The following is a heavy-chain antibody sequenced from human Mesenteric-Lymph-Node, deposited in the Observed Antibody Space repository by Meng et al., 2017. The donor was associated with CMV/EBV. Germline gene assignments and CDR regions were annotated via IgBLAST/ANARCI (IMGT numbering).Heavy chain of an antibody. J-gene: IGHJ5*02. CDR3: ASIGVYCTTTCSTLP. Sequence: GTLKISCAASGFTFSNHWMHWVRQAPGKGLVWVSRISSDGRGTNYAASVKGRFTISRDNAKNTVSLQMSSLRAEDTAVYYCASIGVYCTTTCSTLPWGRGTLVTVSS. D-gene: IGHD2-2*02. CDR2: ISSDGRGT. CDR1: GFTFSNHW. V-gene: IGHV3-74*01.